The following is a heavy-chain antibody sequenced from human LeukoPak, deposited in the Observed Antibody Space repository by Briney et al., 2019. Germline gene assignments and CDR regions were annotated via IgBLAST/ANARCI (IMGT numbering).Heavy chain of an antibody. J-gene: IGHJ4*02. CDR2: ISSSSNYI. Sequence: GGSLRLSCATSGFTFSIFAMSWVRQAPGKGLEWVSSISSSSNYIYYADSVKGRFTISRDNARNSLYLQMDSLRAEDTAVYFCARELRTYNPFDYWGQGTLVTVSS. CDR3: ARELRTYNPFDY. D-gene: IGHD1-1*01. V-gene: IGHV3-21*01. CDR1: GFTFSIFA.